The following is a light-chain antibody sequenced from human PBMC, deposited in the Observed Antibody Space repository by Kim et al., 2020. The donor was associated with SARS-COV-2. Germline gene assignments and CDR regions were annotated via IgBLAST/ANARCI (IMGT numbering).Light chain of an antibody. J-gene: IGLJ2*01. V-gene: IGLV4-69*01. CDR2: LNSDGSH. Sequence: QLVLTQSPSASASLGASVKPTCTLSSGHSSYAIAWHQQQPEKGPRYLMRLNSDGSHSKGDGIPDRFSGSSSGAERYLTISSLQSEDEADYYCQTWGTGIRVVFGGGTQLTVL. CDR3: QTWGTGIRVV. CDR1: SGHSSYA.